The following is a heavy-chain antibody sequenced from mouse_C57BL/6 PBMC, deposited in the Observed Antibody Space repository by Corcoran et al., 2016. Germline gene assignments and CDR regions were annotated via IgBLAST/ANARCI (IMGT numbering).Heavy chain of an antibody. V-gene: IGHV1-85*01. J-gene: IGHJ3*01. D-gene: IGHD1-1*01. Sequence: QVQLQQSGPELVKPGASVKLSCKASGYTFTSYDINWVKQRPGQGLEWIGWIYPRDGSTKYNEKFKGKATLTVDTSSSTAYMELRSLTSEDTAVYYCARGRGGTLFAYWGQGTLVTVSA. CDR2: IYPRDGST. CDR3: ARGRGGTLFAY. CDR1: GYTFTSYD.